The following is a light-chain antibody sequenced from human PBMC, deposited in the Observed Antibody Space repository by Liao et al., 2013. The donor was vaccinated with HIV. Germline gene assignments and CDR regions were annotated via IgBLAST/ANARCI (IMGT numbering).Light chain of an antibody. CDR2: YDN. CDR3: HVWDTTDGRRGV. V-gene: IGLV3-21*01. J-gene: IGLJ3*02. CDR1: GIGSKS. Sequence: SYELAQPPSVSEAPGETAMISCGGDGIGSKSVHWYQQKPGQAPLLVIYYDNDRPSGIPERFSGSKSGNTATLTISRVEAGDEADYYCHVWDTTDGRRGVFGGGTKLTVL.